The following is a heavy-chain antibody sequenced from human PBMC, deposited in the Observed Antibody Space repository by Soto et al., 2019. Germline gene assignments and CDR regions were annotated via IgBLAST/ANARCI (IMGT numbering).Heavy chain of an antibody. CDR1: GYNFETYS. Sequence: QVQLVQSGAEVKKPGASVKISCKTSGYNFETYSIPWVRQAPGQRLERMGWINAGSGNTKYSQKFQGRVTIARDTSAPTVYLQLSSLRSEDTGVYFFAKNRLTWYEDFDYWRQGTLVTVSS. CDR2: INAGSGNT. D-gene: IGHD6-13*01. V-gene: IGHV1-3*01. CDR3: AKNRLTWYEDFDY. J-gene: IGHJ4*02.